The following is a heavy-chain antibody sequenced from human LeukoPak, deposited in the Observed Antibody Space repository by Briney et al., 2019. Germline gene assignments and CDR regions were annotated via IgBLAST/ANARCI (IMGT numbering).Heavy chain of an antibody. D-gene: IGHD2-2*01. J-gene: IGHJ4*02. CDR1: GFTVSSKY. CDR2: IYSGGST. V-gene: IGHV3-53*01. Sequence: PGGSLRLSRAASGFTVSSKYMSWVRQAPGKGLEWVSVIYSGGSTYYADSVKGRFTISRDNSKNTLYLQMNSLRAEDTAVYYCARGCSSTSCYGFDYWGQGTLVTVSS. CDR3: ARGCSSTSCYGFDY.